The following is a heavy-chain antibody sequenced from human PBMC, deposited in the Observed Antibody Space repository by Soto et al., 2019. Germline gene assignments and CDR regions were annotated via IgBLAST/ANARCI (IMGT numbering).Heavy chain of an antibody. CDR1: GGSISSGGYY. J-gene: IGHJ6*02. D-gene: IGHD1-1*01. CDR2: IYYSGST. Sequence: QVQLQESGPGLVKPSQTLSLTCTVSGGSISSGGYYWSWIRQHPGKGLEWIGYIYYSGSTYYNPSPKRRLTISVDTSKNQFSLKLSSVTAADTAVYYCAGQRSEYYYYYYGMDVWGQGTTVTVSS. V-gene: IGHV4-31*03. CDR3: AGQRSEYYYYYYGMDV.